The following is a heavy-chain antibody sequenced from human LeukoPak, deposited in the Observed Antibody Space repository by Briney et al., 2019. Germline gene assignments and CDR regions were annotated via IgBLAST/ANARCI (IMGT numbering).Heavy chain of an antibody. J-gene: IGHJ6*02. CDR2: INHSGST. CDR1: GGSISSGGYY. V-gene: IGHV4-30-2*01. CDR3: ARSSPPPQYYYYYGMDV. D-gene: IGHD6-6*01. Sequence: SQTLSLTCTVSGGSISSGGYYWSWIRQPPGKGLEWIGEINHSGSTNYNPSLKSRVTISVDTSKNQFSLKLSSVTAADTAVYYCARSSPPPQYYYYYGMDVWGQGTTVTVSS.